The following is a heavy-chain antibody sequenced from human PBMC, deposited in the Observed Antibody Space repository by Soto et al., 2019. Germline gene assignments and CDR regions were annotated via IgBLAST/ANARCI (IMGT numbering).Heavy chain of an antibody. CDR1: GGSISSSSYY. CDR3: ARHESGYYYDSSGYPNWFDP. CDR2: IYYSGST. V-gene: IGHV4-39*01. Sequence: SETLSLTCTVSGGSISSSSYYWGWIRQPPGKGLEWIGSIYYSGSTYYNPSLKSRVTISVDTSKNQFSLKLSSVTAADTAVYYCARHESGYYYDSSGYPNWFDPWGQGTLVPVSS. D-gene: IGHD3-22*01. J-gene: IGHJ5*02.